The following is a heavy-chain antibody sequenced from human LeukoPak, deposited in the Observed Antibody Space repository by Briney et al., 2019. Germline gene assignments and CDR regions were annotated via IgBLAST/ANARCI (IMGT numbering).Heavy chain of an antibody. CDR2: IYTSGST. J-gene: IGHJ4*02. CDR3: ARGDILTGYYNHHLSYFDY. Sequence: SETLSLTCTVSGGSISSGSYYWSWIRQPAGKGLEWIGRIYTSGSTNYNPSLKSRVTISVDTSKNQFSLKLSSVTAADTAVYYCARGDILTGYYNHHLSYFDYWGQGTLVTVSS. D-gene: IGHD3-9*01. CDR1: GGSISSGSYY. V-gene: IGHV4-61*02.